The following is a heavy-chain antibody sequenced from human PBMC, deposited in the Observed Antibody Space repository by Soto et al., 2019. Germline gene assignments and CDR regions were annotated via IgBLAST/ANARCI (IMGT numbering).Heavy chain of an antibody. CDR1: GFTFSSYS. J-gene: IGHJ5*02. CDR2: ISSSSTTK. D-gene: IGHD2-15*01. Sequence: GGSLRLSCAASGFTFSSYSMNWVRQAPGKGLEWVSYISSSSTTKYYADSVKGRFTISRDNAKNSLYLQMNSLRAEDTAVYFCARDGCSGSNCLNWFDPWGQGTLVTVSS. CDR3: ARDGCSGSNCLNWFDP. V-gene: IGHV3-48*01.